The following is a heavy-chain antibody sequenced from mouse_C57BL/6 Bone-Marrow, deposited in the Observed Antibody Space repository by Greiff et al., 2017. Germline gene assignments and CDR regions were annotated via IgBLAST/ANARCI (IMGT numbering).Heavy chain of an antibody. CDR1: GFTFSSYG. CDR3: ARHETGDWYFDV. V-gene: IGHV5-6*01. CDR2: ISSGGSYT. D-gene: IGHD4-1*01. Sequence: EVQRVESGGDLVKPGGSLKLSCAASGFTFSSYGMSWVRQTPDKRLEWVATISSGGSYTYYPDSVKGRFTISRDNAKNTLYLQMSSLKSEDTAMYYCARHETGDWYFDVWGTGTTVTVSS. J-gene: IGHJ1*03.